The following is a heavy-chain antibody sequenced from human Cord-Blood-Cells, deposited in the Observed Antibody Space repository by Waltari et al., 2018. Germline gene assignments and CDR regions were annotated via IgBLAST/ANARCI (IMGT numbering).Heavy chain of an antibody. Sequence: QVQLQQWGAGLLKPSETLSLSCAVYGGSFSGYYWSWIRQPPGKGLEWIGEINHSSSTNYNPSLKSRVTISVDTSKNQFSLKLSSVTAADTAVYYCARGVGYYDYWGQGTLVTVSS. CDR2: INHSSST. D-gene: IGHD3-10*01. J-gene: IGHJ4*02. V-gene: IGHV4-34*01. CDR1: GGSFSGYY. CDR3: ARGVGYYDY.